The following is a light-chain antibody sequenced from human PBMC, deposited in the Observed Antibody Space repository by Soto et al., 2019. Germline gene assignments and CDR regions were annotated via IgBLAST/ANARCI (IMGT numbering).Light chain of an antibody. CDR3: SSYTSSSTLV. J-gene: IGLJ1*01. CDR1: SSDVGGHNY. CDR2: DVS. Sequence: QSALTQPASVSGSPGQSITISCTGTSSDVGGHNYVSWYQQHPGKAPKLMIYDVSNRPSGVSNRFSGSKSGNTASLTISGLQAEDEADYYYSSYTSSSTLVFGTGTKLTVL. V-gene: IGLV2-14*01.